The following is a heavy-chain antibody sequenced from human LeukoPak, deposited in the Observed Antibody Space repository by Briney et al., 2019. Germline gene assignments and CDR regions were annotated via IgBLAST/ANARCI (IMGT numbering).Heavy chain of an antibody. CDR1: AFIFSSYA. J-gene: IGHJ4*02. CDR2: ITGSGGSA. D-gene: IGHD1-26*01. Sequence: PGGSLRLSCAASAFIFSSYAMSWVRQAPGKGLEWVSVITGSGGSAYYADSVKGRFTISRDNSKNMLYLEMNSLRAEDTAVYFCAKVPRVGSQYYFHHWGQGTLVTVSS. CDR3: AKVPRVGSQYYFHH. V-gene: IGHV3-23*01.